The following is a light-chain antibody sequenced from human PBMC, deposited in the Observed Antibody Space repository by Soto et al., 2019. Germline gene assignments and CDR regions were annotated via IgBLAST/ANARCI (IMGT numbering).Light chain of an antibody. CDR3: QSYDNSLSGWV. V-gene: IGLV1-40*01. Sequence: QLVLTQPPSVSGAPGQRVTISCTGSSSNIGTGYDVHWYQQLPGAAPKLLIYGNTNRPSGVPDRFSGSKSGTSAALAINGLQAEDEADYHCQSYDNSLSGWVFGGGTKLTVL. CDR2: GNT. J-gene: IGLJ3*02. CDR1: SSNIGTGYD.